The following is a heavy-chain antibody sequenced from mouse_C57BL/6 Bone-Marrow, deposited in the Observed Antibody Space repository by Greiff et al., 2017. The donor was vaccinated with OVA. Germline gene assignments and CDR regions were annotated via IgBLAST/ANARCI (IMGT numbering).Heavy chain of an antibody. Sequence: QVQLQQSGPELVKPGASVKISCKASGYAFSSSWMNWVKQRPGKGLEWIGRIYPGDGDTNYNGKFKGKATLTADKSSSTAYMQLSSLTSEDSAVYVCARANYYGSSWYFDVWGTGTTVTVSS. D-gene: IGHD1-1*01. J-gene: IGHJ1*03. CDR2: IYPGDGDT. V-gene: IGHV1-82*01. CDR1: GYAFSSSW. CDR3: ARANYYGSSWYFDV.